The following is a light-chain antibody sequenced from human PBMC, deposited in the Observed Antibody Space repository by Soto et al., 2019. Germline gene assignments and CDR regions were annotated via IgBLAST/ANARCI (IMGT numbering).Light chain of an antibody. Sequence: EIVLTQSPDTLSLSPGERATLSCRASQTIGNNYLAWYQQKPGQAPRLVIYDASSRAAGIPDRFTGGGSGTDFALTISRLEPEDFAVYYCQQCAYSPRTFGQGTKVEVK. CDR2: DAS. CDR1: QTIGNNY. CDR3: QQCAYSPRT. J-gene: IGKJ1*01. V-gene: IGKV3-20*01.